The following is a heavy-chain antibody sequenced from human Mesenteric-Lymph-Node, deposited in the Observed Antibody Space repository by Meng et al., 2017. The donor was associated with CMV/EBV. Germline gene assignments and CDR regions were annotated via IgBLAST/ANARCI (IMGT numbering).Heavy chain of an antibody. V-gene: IGHV6-1*01. CDR1: VDSISSNNSA. CDR3: AYFGDLPPLW. J-gene: IGHJ4*02. D-gene: IGHD3-16*01. Sequence: QIPLLPSGPGLLKSSQTLSVTCTLSVDSISSNNSACNCIRQSPSRGLEWLGRTYYRSESYNDYAVSVKSRISVNLDTSKNQLSLHLNFVTPEDTAVYYCAYFGDLPPLWWGQGTLVTVSS. CDR2: TYYRSESYN.